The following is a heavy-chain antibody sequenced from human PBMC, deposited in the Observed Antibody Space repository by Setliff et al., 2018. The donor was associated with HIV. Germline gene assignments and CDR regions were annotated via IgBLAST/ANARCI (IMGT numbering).Heavy chain of an antibody. V-gene: IGHV1-8*01. CDR1: GYTFTSYD. CDR3: ARGAYYGSGSYYDSRY. CDR2: MNPNSGNA. Sequence: ASVKVSCKASGYTFTSYDINWVRQATGQGLEWMGWMNPNSGNAGYAQKFQGRVTMTRTTSISTAYMELSSLRSEDTAVYYCARGAYYGSGSYYDSRYWGQGTLVTVSS. J-gene: IGHJ4*02. D-gene: IGHD3-10*01.